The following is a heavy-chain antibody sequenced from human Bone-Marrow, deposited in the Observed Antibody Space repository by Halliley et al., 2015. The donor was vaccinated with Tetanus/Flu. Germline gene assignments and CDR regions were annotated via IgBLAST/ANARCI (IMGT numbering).Heavy chain of an antibody. J-gene: IGHJ4*02. D-gene: IGHD3-10*01. CDR2: IHSSGGT. V-gene: IGHV3-66*01. Sequence: SVIHSSGGTSYAPSGKGRFTISRDNSKNTAYLQMNSLRVEDTAIYYCAKSREVSGAGSGCIAYWGQGTLVTVFS. CDR3: AKSREVSGAGSGCIAY.